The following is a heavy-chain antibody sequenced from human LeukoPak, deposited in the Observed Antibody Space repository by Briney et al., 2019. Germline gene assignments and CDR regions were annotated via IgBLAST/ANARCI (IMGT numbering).Heavy chain of an antibody. CDR2: INHSGST. V-gene: IGHV4-34*01. D-gene: IGHD3-16*01. Sequence: SETLSLTCAVYGGSFSGYYWSWIRQPPGKGLERIGEINHSGSTNYNPSLKSRVTISVDTSKNQFSLKLSSVTAADTAVYYCARVKLRMRRYFDYWGQGTLVTVSS. CDR3: ARVKLRMRRYFDY. J-gene: IGHJ4*02. CDR1: GGSFSGYY.